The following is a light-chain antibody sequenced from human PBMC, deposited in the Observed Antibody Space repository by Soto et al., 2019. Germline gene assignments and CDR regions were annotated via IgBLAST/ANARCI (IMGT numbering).Light chain of an antibody. CDR2: GAS. V-gene: IGKV3-15*01. Sequence: EIVMTQSPATLPVSPGERATLSCRASQSVSSNLAGYQQKPGQAPRLLIYGASTRATGIPARLSGSGSGTEFTLTFSSLQSEDFALYYCQQFHTWPPTFGQGTRLEIK. CDR1: QSVSSN. CDR3: QQFHTWPPT. J-gene: IGKJ5*01.